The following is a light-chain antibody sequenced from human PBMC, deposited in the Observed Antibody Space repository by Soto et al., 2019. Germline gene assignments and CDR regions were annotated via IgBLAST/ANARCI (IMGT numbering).Light chain of an antibody. Sequence: QSALTQPPSASGSPGQSVAISCTGTSSDVGGYNYVSWYQQHPGKAPKLMIYEVNKRPSGVPERFSGSKSGTSASLAISGLRSEDEADYHCAAWDDSLSGPVFGGGTKLTVL. CDR1: SSDVGGYNY. CDR3: AAWDDSLSGPV. J-gene: IGLJ3*02. CDR2: EVN. V-gene: IGLV2-8*01.